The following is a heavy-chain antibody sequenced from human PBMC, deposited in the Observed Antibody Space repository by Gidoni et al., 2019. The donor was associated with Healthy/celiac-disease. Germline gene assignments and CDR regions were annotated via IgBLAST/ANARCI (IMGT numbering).Heavy chain of an antibody. CDR3: ARDGRGIAVAGTFDY. Sequence: QVQLVESGGGVVQPGRSLRLSCADSGFTFSSYAMHWVRQAPGKGLEWVAVISYDGSNKYYADSVKGRFTISRDNSKNTLYLQMNSLRAEDTAVYYCARDGRGIAVAGTFDYWGQGTLVTVSS. CDR1: GFTFSSYA. V-gene: IGHV3-30-3*01. CDR2: ISYDGSNK. D-gene: IGHD6-19*01. J-gene: IGHJ4*02.